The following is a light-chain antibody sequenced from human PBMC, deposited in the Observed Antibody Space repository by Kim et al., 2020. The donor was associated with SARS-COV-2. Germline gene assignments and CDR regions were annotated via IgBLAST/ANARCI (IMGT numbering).Light chain of an antibody. V-gene: IGKV1-33*01. CDR2: DAS. CDR1: DDINDY. CDR3: QQYNNVPRYT. J-gene: IGKJ2*01. Sequence: DIQMTQSPSSLSASVGDRVTITCQATDDINDYLNWYQQKPGKAPNLLIFDASNLEAGVSSRFSGSGSGTDFTLTISSLQPEDIGTYYCQQYNNVPRYTFGQGTKLEI.